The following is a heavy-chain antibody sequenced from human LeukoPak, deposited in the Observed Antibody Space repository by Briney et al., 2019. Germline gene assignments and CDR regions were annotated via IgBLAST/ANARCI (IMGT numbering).Heavy chain of an antibody. CDR3: ARHNSDWYYLDH. V-gene: IGHV4-34*01. D-gene: IGHD6-19*01. Sequence: SETLPLTCAVYGGSFSGYYWSWIRQPPGKGLEGIGEINHSGSTNYNPSLKSRLTISVDTSKNQFSLNLRSVTAADTAVYYCARHNSDWYYLDHWGQGTLVTVSS. J-gene: IGHJ4*02. CDR1: GGSFSGYY. CDR2: INHSGST.